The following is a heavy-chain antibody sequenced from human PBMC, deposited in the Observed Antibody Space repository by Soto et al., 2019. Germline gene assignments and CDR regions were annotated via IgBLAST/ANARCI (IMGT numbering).Heavy chain of an antibody. CDR2: INPAGVST. J-gene: IGHJ6*02. D-gene: IGHD3-10*01. V-gene: IGHV1-46*01. CDR1: GYTFTTYY. Sequence: QVQLVQSGAEVMEPGASVKVSCNTSGYTFTTYYIHWVRQAPGQGLERMGIINPAGVSTTYPQKFQARVTMTRDTSTSTVYMELTSLRSDDTAVYYCAREGPMARGRAPYYYSGMDVWGQGTTVAVSS. CDR3: AREGPMARGRAPYYYSGMDV.